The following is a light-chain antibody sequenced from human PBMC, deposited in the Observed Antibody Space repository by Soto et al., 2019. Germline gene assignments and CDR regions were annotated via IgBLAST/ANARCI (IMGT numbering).Light chain of an antibody. J-gene: IGKJ1*01. CDR3: QQYDSYSWT. CDR2: AAS. V-gene: IGKV3-15*01. CDR1: QSVRSN. Sequence: EIVMTQSPATVSVSPLEIATLSFMASQSVRSNLAWYHQRPGQAPRLLIYAASARATGIPARFSGSGSGTEFTLTISSLQPDDFATYYCQQYDSYSWTFGQGTKVDIK.